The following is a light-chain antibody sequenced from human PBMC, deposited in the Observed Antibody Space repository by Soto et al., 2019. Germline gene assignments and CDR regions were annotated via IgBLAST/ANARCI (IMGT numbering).Light chain of an antibody. CDR3: CSYAGSSTFV. CDR1: SGDVGSYDL. V-gene: IGLV2-23*03. CDR2: EGS. J-gene: IGLJ1*01. Sequence: QSVLTQPASVSGSPGHSITICCTGGSGDVGSYDLVSWYHQHPGKAPKVMIYEGSKRPSGVSSRCSGSKSGNTASLTIAGLQAEDEADYYCCSYAGSSTFVFGTGTKVTVL.